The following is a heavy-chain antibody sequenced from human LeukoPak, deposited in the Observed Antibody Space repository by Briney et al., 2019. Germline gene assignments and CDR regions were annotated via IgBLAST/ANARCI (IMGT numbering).Heavy chain of an antibody. CDR3: ARDRCSSTSCPSYYYYYGMDV. CDR1: GYTFTSYG. Sequence: GASVKVSCKASGYTFTSYGISWVRQAPGQGLEWMGWISAYNGNTNYAQKLQGRVTMTTDTSTSTAYMELRSLRSDDTAVYYYARDRCSSTSCPSYYYYYGMDVWGQGTTVTVSS. J-gene: IGHJ6*02. CDR2: ISAYNGNT. V-gene: IGHV1-18*01. D-gene: IGHD2-2*01.